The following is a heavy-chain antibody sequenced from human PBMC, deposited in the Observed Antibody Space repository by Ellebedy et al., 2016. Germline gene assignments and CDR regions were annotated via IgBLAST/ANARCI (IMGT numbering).Heavy chain of an antibody. CDR2: INHSGST. CDR3: ARGKLKMATPFDP. Sequence: GSLRLSCAVYGGSFSGYYWSWIRQPPGKGLEWIGEINHSGSTNYNPSLKSRVTISVDTSKNQFSLKLSSVTAADTAVYYCARGKLKMATPFDPWGQGTLVTVSS. J-gene: IGHJ5*02. D-gene: IGHD5-24*01. V-gene: IGHV4-34*01. CDR1: GGSFSGYY.